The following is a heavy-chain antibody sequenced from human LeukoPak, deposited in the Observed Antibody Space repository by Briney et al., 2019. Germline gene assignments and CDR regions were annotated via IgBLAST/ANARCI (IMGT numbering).Heavy chain of an antibody. CDR1: GGSISSYY. Sequence: PSETLSLTCTVSGGSISSYYWSWIRQPAGKGLEWLGRIYTSGSTNYNPSLKSRVTMSVDTSKNQFSLKLSSVTAADTAVYYCARELYCGGDCHTPNTNFDYWGQGTLVTVSS. J-gene: IGHJ4*02. D-gene: IGHD2-21*02. CDR3: ARELYCGGDCHTPNTNFDY. V-gene: IGHV4-4*07. CDR2: IYTSGST.